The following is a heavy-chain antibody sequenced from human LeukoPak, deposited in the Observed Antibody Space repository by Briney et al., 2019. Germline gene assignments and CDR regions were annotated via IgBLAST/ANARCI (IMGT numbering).Heavy chain of an antibody. J-gene: IGHJ4*02. V-gene: IGHV4-4*07. D-gene: IGHD6-19*01. Sequence: SETLSLTCTVSGGSISSYYWSWIRQPAGKGLEWIGRIYTSGSTNYNPSLKSRVTMSVDTSKNQFSLKLSSVPAADTAVYYCARAASYSSGWFLYFDYWGQGPLVTVPS. CDR1: GGSISSYY. CDR3: ARAASYSSGWFLYFDY. CDR2: IYTSGST.